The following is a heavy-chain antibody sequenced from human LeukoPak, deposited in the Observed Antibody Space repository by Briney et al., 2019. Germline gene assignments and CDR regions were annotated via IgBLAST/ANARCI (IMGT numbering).Heavy chain of an antibody. CDR1: GFTFSSYS. J-gene: IGHJ4*02. CDR2: ISSSSSYI. CDR3: ARVRGVVIATCFDY. D-gene: IGHD2-21*01. Sequence: GGSLRLSCAASGFTFSSYSMNWVRQAPGKGLEWGSSISSSSSYICYADSVKGPFTISRDNAKNSLYLQMNSLRAEDTAVYYCARVRGVVIATCFDYWGQGTLVTVSS. V-gene: IGHV3-21*01.